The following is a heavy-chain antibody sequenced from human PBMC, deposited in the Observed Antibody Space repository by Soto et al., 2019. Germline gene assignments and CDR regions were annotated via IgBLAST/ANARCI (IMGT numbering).Heavy chain of an antibody. CDR3: ARGVGSGTYYNQYNWFDP. V-gene: IGHV1-46*01. Sequence: ASVKVSCKASGYTFTSYYMHWVRQAPGQGLEWMGIINPSSGSTTYAQKFQGRVTMTTDTSTSTAYMELRSLRSDDTAVYYCARGVGSGTYYNQYNWFDPWAQGTLVTVSS. CDR1: GYTFTSYY. D-gene: IGHD3-10*01. CDR2: INPSSGST. J-gene: IGHJ5*02.